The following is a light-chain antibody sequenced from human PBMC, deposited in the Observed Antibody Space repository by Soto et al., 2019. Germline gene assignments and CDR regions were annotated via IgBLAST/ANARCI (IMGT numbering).Light chain of an antibody. CDR1: ALPKQY. Sequence: SYELTQPPSVSVSPGQTARITCSGDALPKQYAYWYQQKPGQAPVLVIYKDSERPSGIPERFSGSSSGTTVTLTISGVQAEDEADYYCQSADSSGTLNYVFGTGTKLTVL. J-gene: IGLJ1*01. V-gene: IGLV3-25*03. CDR2: KDS. CDR3: QSADSSGTLNYV.